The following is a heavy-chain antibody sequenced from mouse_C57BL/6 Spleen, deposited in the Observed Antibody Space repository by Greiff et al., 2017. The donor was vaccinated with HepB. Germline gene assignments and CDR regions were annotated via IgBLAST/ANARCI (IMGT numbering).Heavy chain of an antibody. D-gene: IGHD2-3*01. CDR3: ARGWLLPSY. J-gene: IGHJ2*01. CDR2: ISSGSSTN. V-gene: IGHV5-17*01. Sequence: EVKLVESGGGLVKPGGSLKLSCAASGFTFSDYGMHWVRQAPEKGLEWVAYISSGSSTNYYADTVKGRFAISRDNAKNTLFLQMASVRAEDTAMYYSARGWLLPSYWGQGTTVTAYS. CDR1: GFTFSDYG.